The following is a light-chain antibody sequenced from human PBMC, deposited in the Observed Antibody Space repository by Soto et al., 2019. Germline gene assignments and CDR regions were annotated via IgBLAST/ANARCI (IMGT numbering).Light chain of an antibody. CDR1: SSDVGGYNY. V-gene: IGLV2-14*01. CDR2: EVS. Sequence: QSVLTQPASVSGSPGQSITISCTGTSSDVGGYNYVSWYQQHPGKAPKLMIYEVSNRPSGVSNRFSGSKSGNTASLTISGLQAEDEADYYCSSYTSSSTPYVFVTRTKVTVL. CDR3: SSYTSSSTPYV. J-gene: IGLJ1*01.